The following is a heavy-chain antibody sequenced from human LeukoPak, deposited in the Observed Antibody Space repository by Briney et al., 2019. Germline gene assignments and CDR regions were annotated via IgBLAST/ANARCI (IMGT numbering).Heavy chain of an antibody. CDR3: ARGPRSSDWYSIDY. CDR2: IYSSGNT. J-gene: IGHJ4*02. Sequence: PSETLSLTCTVSRGSISPHYWSWIRQPAGKGLEWIGRIYSSGNTNYNPSLKSRVTMSVDTSKNQFSLNLSSVTAADTAVYYCARGPRSSDWYSIDYWGQGTLVTASS. V-gene: IGHV4-4*07. D-gene: IGHD6-19*01. CDR1: RGSISPHY.